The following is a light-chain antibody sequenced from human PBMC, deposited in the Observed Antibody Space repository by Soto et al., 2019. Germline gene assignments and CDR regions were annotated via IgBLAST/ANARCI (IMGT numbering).Light chain of an antibody. Sequence: QSVLTQPASVSGSPGQSITISCSGTSSDVGGYKYVSWYQHHPGKAPKLIIYEVSNRPSGVSNRFSGSKSDNTASLTISGLQAEDEADYYCSSATSSSFLHVVFGGGTKLTVL. CDR3: SSATSSSFLHVV. V-gene: IGLV2-14*01. J-gene: IGLJ2*01. CDR2: EVS. CDR1: SSDVGGYKY.